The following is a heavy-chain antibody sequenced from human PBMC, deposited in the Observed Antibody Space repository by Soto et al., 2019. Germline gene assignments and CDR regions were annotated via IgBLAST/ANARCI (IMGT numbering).Heavy chain of an antibody. Sequence: EVQLVESGGGLVKPGGSLRLSCAASGFTFSSYTMNWVRQAPGKGLEWVSSITGSSSYIYYADSVKGRFTISRDNAKNSLYLQMNRRRAEDTGVYYCARDYSRFDYWGQGTLVTVSS. CDR3: ARDYSRFDY. D-gene: IGHD4-4*01. CDR2: ITGSSSYI. J-gene: IGHJ4*02. V-gene: IGHV3-21*01. CDR1: GFTFSSYT.